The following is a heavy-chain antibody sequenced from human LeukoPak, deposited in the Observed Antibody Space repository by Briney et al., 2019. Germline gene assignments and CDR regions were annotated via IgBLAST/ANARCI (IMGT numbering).Heavy chain of an antibody. V-gene: IGHV1-58*01. J-gene: IGHJ4*02. CDR2: IVVGSGNT. Sequence: SVKVSCKASGFTFTSFAVQWVRQARGQRLEWIGWIVVGSGNTNYAQKFQERVTITRDMSTSTAYMELSSLRSEDTAVYYCAASPDYYDSSGYSYYFDYWGQGTLVTVSS. D-gene: IGHD3-22*01. CDR3: AASPDYYDSSGYSYYFDY. CDR1: GFTFTSFA.